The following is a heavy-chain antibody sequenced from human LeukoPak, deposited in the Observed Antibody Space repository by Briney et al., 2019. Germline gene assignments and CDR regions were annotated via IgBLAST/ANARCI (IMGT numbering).Heavy chain of an antibody. CDR2: MSYDGTSE. V-gene: IGHV3-30-3*01. Sequence: PGGSLRLSCAASGFTFSSYAMHWVRQAPGKGLEWVAVMSYDGTSEYYADSVRGRFTISRDHSQNMLYLHMTSLRDEDTALYYCVRDRSDGNNWAYQFDFWRQGTLVTVSS. D-gene: IGHD5-24*01. J-gene: IGHJ4*02. CDR1: GFTFSSYA. CDR3: VRDRSDGNNWAYQFDF.